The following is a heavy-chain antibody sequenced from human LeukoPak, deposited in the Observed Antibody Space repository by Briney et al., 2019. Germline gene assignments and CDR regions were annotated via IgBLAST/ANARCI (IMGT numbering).Heavy chain of an antibody. CDR2: ISWNSGSI. V-gene: IGHV3-9*01. J-gene: IGHJ4*02. D-gene: IGHD6-19*01. CDR3: AKARLVSTLFDY. Sequence: PGRSLRLSCAASGFTFDDYAMHWVRQAPGKGLEWVSGISWNSGSIGYADSVKGRFTISRDNAENSLYLQMNSLRAEDTALYYCAKARLVSTLFDYWGQGTLVTVSS. CDR1: GFTFDDYA.